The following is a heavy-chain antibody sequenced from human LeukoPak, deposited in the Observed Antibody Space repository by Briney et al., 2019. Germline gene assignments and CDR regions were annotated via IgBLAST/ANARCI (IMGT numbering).Heavy chain of an antibody. CDR1: GYTFTSYY. Sequence: ASAKVSCKASGYTFTSYYMHWVRQAPGQGLEWMGIINPSGGSTSYAQKFQGRVTMTRDTSTSTVYMELSSLRSEDTAVYYCAGDREDIVVVVAAETDAFDIWGQGTMVTVSS. CDR3: AGDREDIVVVVAAETDAFDI. J-gene: IGHJ3*02. D-gene: IGHD2-15*01. CDR2: INPSGGST. V-gene: IGHV1-46*01.